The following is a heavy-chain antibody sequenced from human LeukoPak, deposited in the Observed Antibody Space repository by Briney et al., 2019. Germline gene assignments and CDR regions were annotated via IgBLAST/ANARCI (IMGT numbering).Heavy chain of an antibody. CDR2: INSDGSST. Sequence: GGSLRLSCAASGFTFSSYWMHWVRQAPGKGLVWVSRINSDGSSTSYADSVKGRFTISRDNAKNTLYLQMNSLRAEDTAVYYCAREPFPHYYDSSGYYPYWGQGTLVTVSS. J-gene: IGHJ4*02. CDR3: AREPFPHYYDSSGYYPY. D-gene: IGHD3-22*01. CDR1: GFTFSSYW. V-gene: IGHV3-74*01.